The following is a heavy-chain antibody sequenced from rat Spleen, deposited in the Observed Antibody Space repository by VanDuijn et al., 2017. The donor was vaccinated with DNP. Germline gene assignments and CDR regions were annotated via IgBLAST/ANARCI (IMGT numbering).Heavy chain of an antibody. CDR2: ISPSGGST. CDR1: GFTFSSYW. D-gene: IGHD1-9*01. J-gene: IGHJ2*01. V-gene: IGHV5-19*01. Sequence: EVQLVESGGGLVQPGRSLKLSCAASGFTFSSYWMYWIRQAPTKGLEWVASISPSGGSTYYRDSVKGRFTVSRDNAKSSLYLQMDSLRSEDTATYYCARHNTYYGYSFDYWGQGVMVTVSS. CDR3: ARHNTYYGYSFDY.